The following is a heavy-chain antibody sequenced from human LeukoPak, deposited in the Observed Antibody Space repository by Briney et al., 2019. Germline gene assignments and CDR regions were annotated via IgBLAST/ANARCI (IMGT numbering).Heavy chain of an antibody. V-gene: IGHV1-46*01. J-gene: IGHJ4*02. CDR3: AKADYSTTYFDY. D-gene: IGHD4-11*01. Sequence: ASVKVSCKASGYTFTNYYIHWVRQAPGQGLEWMGIINPSSSSASSTQKFQGRVTLTRDTSTSTVYIELSSLRSEDTAVYYCAKADYSTTYFDYWGQGTLVTVSS. CDR2: INPSSSSA. CDR1: GYTFTNYY.